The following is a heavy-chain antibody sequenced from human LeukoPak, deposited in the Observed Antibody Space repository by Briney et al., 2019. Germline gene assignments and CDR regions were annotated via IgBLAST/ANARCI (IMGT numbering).Heavy chain of an antibody. V-gene: IGHV3-9*01. J-gene: IGHJ4*02. CDR3: AKGGLWSYYSDY. CDR1: GFTFDDYA. Sequence: PGGSLRLSCAASGFTFDDYAMHWVRQAPGKGLEWVSGISWNSGSIGYADSVKGRFTISRDNAKNSLYLQMNSLRAEDTALYYCAKGGLWSYYSDYWGQGTLVTVSS. CDR2: ISWNSGSI. D-gene: IGHD4/OR15-4a*01.